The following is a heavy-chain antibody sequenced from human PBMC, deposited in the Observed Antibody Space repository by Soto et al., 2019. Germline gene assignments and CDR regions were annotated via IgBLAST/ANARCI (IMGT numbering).Heavy chain of an antibody. V-gene: IGHV1-18*04. J-gene: IGHJ6*02. CDR2: ISAYNGNT. CDR3: ARDAELRYFDYYYYGMDV. CDR1: GYTFTSYG. D-gene: IGHD3-9*01. Sequence: ASVKVSCKASGYTFTSYGISWVRQAPGQGLEWMGWISAYNGNTSYAQKLQGRVTMTTDTSTSTAYMELRSLRSDDTAVYYCARDAELRYFDYYYYGMDVWGQGTTVTVSS.